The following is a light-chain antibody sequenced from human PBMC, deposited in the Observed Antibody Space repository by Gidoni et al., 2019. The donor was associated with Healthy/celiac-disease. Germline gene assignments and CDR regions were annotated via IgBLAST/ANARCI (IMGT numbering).Light chain of an antibody. V-gene: IGKV4-1*01. CDR2: WTS. CDR3: QQYYSTPPT. J-gene: IGKJ4*01. CDR1: QSVLYSSNNKNY. Sequence: DILITQSPDSLAVSLGEKATINCKSSQSVLYSSNNKNYLAWYQQKPGQPPKLLIYWTSTRESGVPDRFSGSGSGTDFTLTISSLQAEDVAVYYCQQYYSTPPTFGGXTKVEIK.